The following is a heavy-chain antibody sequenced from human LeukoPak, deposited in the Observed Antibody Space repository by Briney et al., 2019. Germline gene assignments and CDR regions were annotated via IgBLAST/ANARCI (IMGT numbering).Heavy chain of an antibody. D-gene: IGHD5/OR15-5a*01. Sequence: GGSLRLSCAASGFTFSSFWMNWVRQAPGKGLEWVANIKGDGSEKYYVDSVKGRFTISRDNAKKSLYLQMSSLRAEDTAVYYCARVGSSVYYNWFDSWGQGTLVTVSS. CDR3: ARVGSSVYYNWFDS. J-gene: IGHJ5*01. V-gene: IGHV3-7*03. CDR1: GFTFSSFW. CDR2: IKGDGSEK.